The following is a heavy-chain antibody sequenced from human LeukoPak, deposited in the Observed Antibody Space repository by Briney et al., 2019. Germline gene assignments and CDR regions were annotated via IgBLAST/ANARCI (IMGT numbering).Heavy chain of an antibody. J-gene: IGHJ6*03. CDR1: GYTFLSHG. V-gene: IGHV1-18*01. CDR3: ARSQAVVSSSLYYYYMDV. D-gene: IGHD2-2*01. CDR2: TSANNRNT. Sequence: ASVKGSCKASGYTFLSHGFSWVRQARGHGLEWIGWTSANNRNTNYAQRLQGRVTMTTDTSTNTAYMELRTLRSDDTAVYYCARSQAVVSSSLYYYYMDVWGKGTTIIVSS.